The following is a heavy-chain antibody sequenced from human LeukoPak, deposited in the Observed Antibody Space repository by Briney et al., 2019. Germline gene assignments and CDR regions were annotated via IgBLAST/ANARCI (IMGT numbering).Heavy chain of an antibody. CDR1: GYTFTSYA. CDR2: INAGNGNT. D-gene: IGHD4-17*01. J-gene: IGHJ4*02. CDR3: ARDSEKAVTVLDY. V-gene: IGHV1-3*03. Sequence: ASVKVSCKASGYTFTSYAMHWVRQAPGQRLEWMGWINAGNGNTKYSQEFQGRVTITRDTSASTAYMELGSLRSEDMAVYYCARDSEKAVTVLDYWGQGTLVTVSS.